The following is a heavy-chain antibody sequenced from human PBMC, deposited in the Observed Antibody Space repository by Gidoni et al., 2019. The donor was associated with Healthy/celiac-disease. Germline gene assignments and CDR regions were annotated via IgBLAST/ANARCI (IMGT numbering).Heavy chain of an antibody. CDR3: ARGRIVGATADFDY. CDR2: INHSGST. D-gene: IGHD1-26*01. CDR1: GGSFSGYY. J-gene: IGHJ4*02. V-gene: IGHV4-34*01. Sequence: QVQLQQWGAGLLKPSETLSLTCVVYGGSFSGYYWSWIRQPPGKGLEWIGEINHSGSTNYNPSLKSRVTISVDTSKNQFSLKLSSVTAADTAVYYCARGRIVGATADFDYWGQGTLVTVSS.